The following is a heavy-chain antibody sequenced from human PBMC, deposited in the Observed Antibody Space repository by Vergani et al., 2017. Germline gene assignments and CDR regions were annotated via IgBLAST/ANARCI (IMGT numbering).Heavy chain of an antibody. CDR1: GGTFSSYA. CDR2: IIPSLGIA. J-gene: IGHJ6*02. D-gene: IGHD2-15*01. CDR3: ARAIVVVAATFSYYYGMDV. Sequence: QVQLVQSGAEVKKPGSSVKVSCKASGGTFSSYAISWVRQAPGLGLEWMGRIIPSLGIANYAQKFKGRVTITADKSTSTAYMELGSLRSEDTAVYYCARAIVVVAATFSYYYGMDVWGQGTTVTVSS. V-gene: IGHV1-69*04.